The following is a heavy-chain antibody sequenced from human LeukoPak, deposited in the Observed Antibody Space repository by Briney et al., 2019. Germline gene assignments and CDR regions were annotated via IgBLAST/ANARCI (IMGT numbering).Heavy chain of an antibody. Sequence: GGSLGLSCAASGFTFSSYAMSWVRQAPGKGLEWVSAISGSGGSTYYADSVKGRFTISRDNSKNTLYLQMNSLRAEDTAVYYCAKAQWPNPYYFDYWGQGTLVTVSS. D-gene: IGHD6-19*01. CDR2: ISGSGGST. V-gene: IGHV3-23*01. CDR3: AKAQWPNPYYFDY. CDR1: GFTFSSYA. J-gene: IGHJ4*02.